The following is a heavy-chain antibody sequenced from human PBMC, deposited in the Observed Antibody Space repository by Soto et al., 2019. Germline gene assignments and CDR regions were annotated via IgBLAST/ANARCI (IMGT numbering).Heavy chain of an antibody. D-gene: IGHD6-19*01. Sequence: EVQLLESGGGLVQPGGSLRLSCAASGFTFSSYAMSWVRQAPGKGLGWVSVISGSGGSTYYADSVKGRFTISRDNSKNTLYLQMNSLRAEDTAVYYCARRSSGWYFDYWGQGTLVTVSS. CDR3: ARRSSGWYFDY. J-gene: IGHJ4*02. V-gene: IGHV3-23*01. CDR2: ISGSGGST. CDR1: GFTFSSYA.